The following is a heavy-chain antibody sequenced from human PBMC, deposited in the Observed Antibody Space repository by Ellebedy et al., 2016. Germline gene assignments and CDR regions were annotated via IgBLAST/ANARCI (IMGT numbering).Heavy chain of an antibody. CDR2: IYHSGST. Sequence: SETLSLXXNVSGYSISVGDYWGWIRQPPGKGLEWIGNIYHSGSTYYNPSLKSRVTISVDTSKNQFSLKLSSVTAADTAVYYCARDPIEQPADYWGQGTLVTVSS. CDR3: ARDPIEQPADY. J-gene: IGHJ4*02. D-gene: IGHD6-13*01. CDR1: GYSISVGDY. V-gene: IGHV4-38-2*02.